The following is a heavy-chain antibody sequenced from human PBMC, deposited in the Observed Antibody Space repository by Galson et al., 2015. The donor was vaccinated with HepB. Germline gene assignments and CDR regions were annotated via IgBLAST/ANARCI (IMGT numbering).Heavy chain of an antibody. D-gene: IGHD4-11*01. CDR3: TTYSAGRPEYFQY. CDR2: VIGKIDGETT. J-gene: IGHJ1*01. Sequence: SLRLSCADSGLTFNNAWVSWVRQAPGKGLEWVGRVIGKIDGETTDYAAPVKGRFIISRDDSGNTVYLQINSLKTEDTALYYCTTYSAGRPEYFQYWGQGTLVTVSS. CDR1: GLTFNNAW. V-gene: IGHV3-15*01.